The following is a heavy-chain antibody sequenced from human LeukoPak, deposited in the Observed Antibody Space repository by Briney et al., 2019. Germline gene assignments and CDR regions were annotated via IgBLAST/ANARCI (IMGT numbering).Heavy chain of an antibody. J-gene: IGHJ4*02. V-gene: IGHV4-34*01. CDR2: INHSGSH. Sequence: PSETLSLTCAVYGGSFSGYYWSWIRQPPGKGLEWIGEINHSGSHNYNPSLKSRVAISVDTSKNQFSLKLSSVTAEDTAVYYCARGRITIFGVVSLFDYWGQGTLVTVSS. D-gene: IGHD3-3*01. CDR1: GGSFSGYY. CDR3: ARGRITIFGVVSLFDY.